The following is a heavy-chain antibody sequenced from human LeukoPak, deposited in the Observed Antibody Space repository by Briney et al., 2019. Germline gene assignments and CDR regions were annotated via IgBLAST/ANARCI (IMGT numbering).Heavy chain of an antibody. V-gene: IGHV3-30-3*01. Sequence: GGSLRLSCAASGFTFSTYFMHWVRQAPGKGLEWVADIASDGSHTFYVESVKGRFTISRDNSKNTLYLQMNSLRAEDTAVYFLGKKKKDTNFHSGAFYNLGQGTMVTVSS. CDR2: IASDGSHT. CDR1: GFTFSTYF. CDR3: GKKKKDTNFHSGAFYN. D-gene: IGHD3-16*01. J-gene: IGHJ3*02.